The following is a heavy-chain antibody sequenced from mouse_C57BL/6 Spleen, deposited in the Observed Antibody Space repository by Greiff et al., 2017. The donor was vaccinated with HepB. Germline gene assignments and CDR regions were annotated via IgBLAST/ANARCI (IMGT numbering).Heavy chain of an antibody. J-gene: IGHJ4*01. V-gene: IGHV5-16*01. CDR3: ARVEGLHYYAMDY. CDR2: INYDGSST. Sequence: EVQVVESEGGLVQPGSSMKLSCTASGFTFSDYYMAWVRQVPEKGLEWVANINYDGSSTYYLDSLKSRFIISRDNAKNILYLQMSSLKSEDTATYYCARVEGLHYYAMDYWGQGTSVTVSS. CDR1: GFTFSDYY.